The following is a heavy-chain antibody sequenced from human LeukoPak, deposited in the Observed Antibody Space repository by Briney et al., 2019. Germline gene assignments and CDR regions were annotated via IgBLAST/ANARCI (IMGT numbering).Heavy chain of an antibody. Sequence: ASVKVSCKASGYTFTGYYMHWVRQAPGQGLEWMGWINPNSGGTNYAQKFQGRVTMTRDTSISTAYMELSRLRSDDTAVYYCARDLDLSYYYGSGSSDYWGQGTLVTVSS. V-gene: IGHV1-2*02. CDR1: GYTFTGYY. CDR3: ARDLDLSYYYGSGSSDY. CDR2: INPNSGGT. J-gene: IGHJ4*02. D-gene: IGHD3-10*01.